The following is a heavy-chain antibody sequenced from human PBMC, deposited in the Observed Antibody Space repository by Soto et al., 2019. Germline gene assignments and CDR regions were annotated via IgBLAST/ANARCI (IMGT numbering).Heavy chain of an antibody. CDR1: GGSISSYS. D-gene: IGHD5-18*01. Sequence: SETLSLTCTVSGGSISSYSWNWIRQPPGKGLEWIGYMHYSGSTNYNPSLKSRVTISIDTSKNQFSLKLSSVTAADTAVYYCARRGTTAMVYYFDYWGQGTLVTVSS. CDR3: ARRGTTAMVYYFDY. CDR2: MHYSGST. V-gene: IGHV4-59*08. J-gene: IGHJ4*02.